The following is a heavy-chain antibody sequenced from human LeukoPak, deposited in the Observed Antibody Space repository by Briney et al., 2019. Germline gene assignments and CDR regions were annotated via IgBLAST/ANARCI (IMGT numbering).Heavy chain of an antibody. CDR3: ARDRITMIVGDAFDI. Sequence: SETLSLTCTVSGGSIRSYYWSWIRQPPGKGLEWIGYIYYSGSTNYNPSLKSRVTISVDTSKNQFSLKLSSVTAADTAVYYCARDRITMIVGDAFDIWGQGTMVTVSS. J-gene: IGHJ3*02. CDR2: IYYSGST. V-gene: IGHV4-59*12. D-gene: IGHD3-22*01. CDR1: GGSIRSYY.